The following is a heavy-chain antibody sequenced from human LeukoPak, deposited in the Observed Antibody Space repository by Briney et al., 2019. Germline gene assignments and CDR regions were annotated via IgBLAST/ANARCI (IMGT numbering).Heavy chain of an antibody. J-gene: IGHJ5*02. Sequence: GESLRLSCAASGFTFSGSAMHWVRQASGKGLEWVGRIRSKANSYATAYAASVKGRFTISRDDSKNTAYLQMNSLKTEDTAVYYCTRLGVALTWGQGTLVTVSS. D-gene: IGHD2-15*01. CDR2: IRSKANSYAT. CDR1: GFTFSGSA. V-gene: IGHV3-73*01. CDR3: TRLGVALT.